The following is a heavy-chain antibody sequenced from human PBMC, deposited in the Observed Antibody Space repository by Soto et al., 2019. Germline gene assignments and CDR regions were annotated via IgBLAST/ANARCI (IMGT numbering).Heavy chain of an antibody. Sequence: QVQLVQSGAEVRKPGASVKVSCEASGYTFTSYDIYWVRQATGQGLEWMGWMNPNTGNSGYAQKSQGRVTMTSDTPISTAHMELSSLRSEDTAVYYCARRAETNGWNGFGADKYYFDFWGQGTLVTVSS. D-gene: IGHD1-1*01. CDR2: MNPNTGNS. V-gene: IGHV1-8*01. CDR3: ARRAETNGWNGFGADKYYFDF. J-gene: IGHJ4*02. CDR1: GYTFTSYD.